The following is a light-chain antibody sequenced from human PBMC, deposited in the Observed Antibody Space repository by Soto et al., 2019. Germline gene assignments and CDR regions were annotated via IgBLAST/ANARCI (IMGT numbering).Light chain of an antibody. Sequence: QSALTQPASVSGSPGQSITISCTGSSSDIGGYKYVSWYLQYPGKAPKLMIYEVSNRPSGVSDRFSASKSGNTASLTISGLQAEDEADYYCSSYTSRSTLVFGGGTKLTVL. CDR1: SSDIGGYKY. CDR3: SSYTSRSTLV. V-gene: IGLV2-14*01. CDR2: EVS. J-gene: IGLJ2*01.